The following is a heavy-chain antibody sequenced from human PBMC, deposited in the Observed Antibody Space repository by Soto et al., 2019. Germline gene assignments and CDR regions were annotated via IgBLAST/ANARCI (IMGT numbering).Heavy chain of an antibody. CDR1: GGAFSSYA. CDR2: IIPIFGTA. V-gene: IGHV1-69*01. CDR3: ARDTELGIAVAGTYYGMDV. Sequence: QVQLVQSGAEVKKPGSSVKVSCKASGGAFSSYAISWVRQAPGQGLEWMGGIIPIFGTANYAQKFQGRVTITADESTSTAYMELSSLRSEYTAVYYCARDTELGIAVAGTYYGMDVWGQGTTVTVSS. J-gene: IGHJ6*02. D-gene: IGHD6-19*01.